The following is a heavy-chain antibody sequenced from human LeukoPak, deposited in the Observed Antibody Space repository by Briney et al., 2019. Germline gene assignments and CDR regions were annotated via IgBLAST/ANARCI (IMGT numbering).Heavy chain of an antibody. D-gene: IGHD1-7*01. CDR2: INDSGRT. CDR1: GGSFSNDY. V-gene: IGHV4-34*01. CDR3: ARRWNYGRNYYIDV. J-gene: IGHJ6*03. Sequence: TSETLSLTCAVYGGSFSNDYWSWIRQPPGRGLEWIGEINDSGRTNYSPSLMSRVTVPVDTSKNQSSLRLTSVTATDTAVYYCARRWNYGRNYYIDVWGNGATVSVSS.